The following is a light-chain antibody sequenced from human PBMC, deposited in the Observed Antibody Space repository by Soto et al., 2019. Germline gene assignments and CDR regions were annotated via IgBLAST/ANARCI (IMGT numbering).Light chain of an antibody. Sequence: QSALTQPRSVSGSPGQSVTISCTGTSSDVGGYNYVYWYQQHPGKAPKLMIYDVSKRPSGVPDRFSGSKSGNTASLTISGLQAEDEADYYSCSYAGXYTVFGGGTK. CDR3: CSYAGXYTV. J-gene: IGLJ3*02. V-gene: IGLV2-11*01. CDR2: DVS. CDR1: SSDVGGYNY.